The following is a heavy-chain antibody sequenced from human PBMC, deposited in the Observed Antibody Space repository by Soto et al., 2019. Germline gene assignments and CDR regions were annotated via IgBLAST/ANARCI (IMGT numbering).Heavy chain of an antibody. J-gene: IGHJ4*02. CDR3: ARAGVEYSSSFSYYFDS. Sequence: QVQLVQSGSEVKKPGASVKVSCKASGYTFATYGITWVRQAPRQGLEWVAWISVHTGDTKYAQKLQGTFTLTTDIFTSTADMELRGHTSDDTAIYYCARAGVEYSSSFSYYFDSWGQGTLVTVSS. D-gene: IGHD6-6*01. CDR1: GYTFATYG. V-gene: IGHV1-18*01. CDR2: ISVHTGDT.